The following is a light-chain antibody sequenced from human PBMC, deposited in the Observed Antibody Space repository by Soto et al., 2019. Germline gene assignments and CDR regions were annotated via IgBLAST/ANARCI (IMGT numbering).Light chain of an antibody. Sequence: EIVLTQSPGTLSLSPGERATLSCRASQSVGSSHLAWYQQKPGQAPRLLIYGASSRATGIPDRFSGSGSGTDFTLTISRLEPEDFAVYYCQQYGSSSITFGQGTRLEIK. CDR3: QQYGSSSIT. V-gene: IGKV3-20*01. CDR1: QSVGSSH. CDR2: GAS. J-gene: IGKJ5*01.